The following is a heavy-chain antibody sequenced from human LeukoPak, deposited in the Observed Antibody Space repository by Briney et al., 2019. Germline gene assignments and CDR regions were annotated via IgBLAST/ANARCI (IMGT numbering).Heavy chain of an antibody. D-gene: IGHD2-15*01. Sequence: ASVKVSCKASGYTFTSYGISWVRQAPGQGLEWMGWISAYNGNTNYAQKLQGRVTMTTDTSTSTAYMELRSLRSGDTAVYCCARGYCSGGSCYDFDYWGQGTLVTVSS. CDR1: GYTFTSYG. CDR2: ISAYNGNT. CDR3: ARGYCSGGSCYDFDY. V-gene: IGHV1-18*01. J-gene: IGHJ4*02.